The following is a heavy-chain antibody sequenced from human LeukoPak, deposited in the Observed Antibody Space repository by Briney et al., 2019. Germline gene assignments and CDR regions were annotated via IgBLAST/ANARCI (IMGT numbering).Heavy chain of an antibody. CDR3: ARDRWGLNYYHYMDV. Sequence: ASVKVSCKASGYSFTSYGISWVRQAPGQGLEWLGRISAYNGNTKYAQKFQGRVTMTTDTSTSTAYMELRSLRSDDTAFYYCARDRWGLNYYHYMDVWGKGTTVTVSS. CDR2: ISAYNGNT. CDR1: GYSFTSYG. D-gene: IGHD2-21*02. J-gene: IGHJ6*03. V-gene: IGHV1-18*01.